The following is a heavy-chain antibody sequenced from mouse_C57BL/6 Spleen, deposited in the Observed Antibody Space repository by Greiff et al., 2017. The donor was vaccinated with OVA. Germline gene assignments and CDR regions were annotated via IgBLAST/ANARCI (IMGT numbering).Heavy chain of an antibody. CDR3: ARWVYYYGSSYAMDY. D-gene: IGHD1-1*01. V-gene: IGHV1-55*01. J-gene: IGHJ4*01. CDR2: IYPGSGST. Sequence: QVQLQQPGAELVKPGASVKMSCKASGYTFTSYWITWVKQRPGQGLEWIGDIYPGSGSTNYNEKFKSKATLTVDTSSSTAYMQLSSLTSEDSAVYYCARWVYYYGSSYAMDYWGQGTSVTVSS. CDR1: GYTFTSYW.